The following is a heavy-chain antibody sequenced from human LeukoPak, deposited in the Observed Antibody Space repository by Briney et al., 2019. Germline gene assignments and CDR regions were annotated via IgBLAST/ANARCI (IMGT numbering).Heavy chain of an antibody. CDR3: ARGDYYLSVGGHRRGMDV. V-gene: IGHV3-21*01. CDR1: GFTFSNYN. D-gene: IGHD3-10*01. Sequence: PGGSLRLSCAASGFTFSNYNMHWVRQAPGKGLEWVSYISSSSSHIYYAYSVKGRFTISRDNANNSLSLQMNSLRAEDTAVYYCARGDYYLSVGGHRRGMDVWGQGTTVTVSS. J-gene: IGHJ6*02. CDR2: ISSSSSHI.